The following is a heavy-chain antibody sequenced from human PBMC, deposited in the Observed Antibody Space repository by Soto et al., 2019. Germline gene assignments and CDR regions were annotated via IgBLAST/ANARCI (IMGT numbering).Heavy chain of an antibody. J-gene: IGHJ5*02. CDR3: AKGEMATIRNSFDP. Sequence: PGGSLRLSCVPSAFSLTSCSMSWVRQTPGKGLEWVSALSRSGGATYYADSVKGRFTISRDTSTNTLYLQMSNLRAEDTAIYYCAKGEMATIRNSFDPWGQGTLVTAPQ. D-gene: IGHD5-12*01. CDR2: LSRSGGAT. CDR1: AFSLTSCS. V-gene: IGHV3-23*01.